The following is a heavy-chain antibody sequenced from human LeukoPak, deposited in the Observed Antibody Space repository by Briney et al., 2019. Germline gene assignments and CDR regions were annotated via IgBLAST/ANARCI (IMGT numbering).Heavy chain of an antibody. CDR2: ISSSGSFI. D-gene: IGHD6-6*01. J-gene: IGHJ3*02. V-gene: IGHV3-21*04. Sequence: PGGSLRLSCAASGFTFSSYSMNWVRQAPGKGLEWVSYISSSGSFIYYADSVKGRFTISRDNAENSLYLQMNSLRAEDTAVYYCARDVGASGSSGAFDIWGQGTMVTVSS. CDR1: GFTFSSYS. CDR3: ARDVGASGSSGAFDI.